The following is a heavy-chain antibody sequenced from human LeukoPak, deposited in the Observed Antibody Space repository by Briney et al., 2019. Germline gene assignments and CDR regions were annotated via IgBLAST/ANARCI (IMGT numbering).Heavy chain of an antibody. V-gene: IGHV4-30-4*01. CDR3: ARVKRGGYYDSSGYYHAPYYYYGMDV. CDR1: GGSISSGDYY. CDR2: IYYSGST. Sequence: PSETLSLTCTVSGGSISSGDYYWSWIRQPPGKGLEWIGYIYYSGSTYYNPSLKSRVTISVDTSKNQFSLKLSSVTAADTAVYYCARVKRGGYYDSSGYYHAPYYYYGMDVWGQGTTVTVSS. D-gene: IGHD3-22*01. J-gene: IGHJ6*02.